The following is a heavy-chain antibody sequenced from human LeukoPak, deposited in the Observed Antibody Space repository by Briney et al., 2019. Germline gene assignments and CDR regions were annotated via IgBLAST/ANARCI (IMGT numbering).Heavy chain of an antibody. CDR1: GGPFSGYY. J-gene: IGHJ6*03. Sequence: SETLSLTCAVYGGPFSGYYWSWIRQPPGKGLEWIGEINHSGSTNYNPSLKSRVTMSVDTSKNQFSLKLSSVTAADTAVYYCARDWVDILGEEGEDYYYYYMDVWGKGTTVTISS. CDR3: ARDWVDILGEEGEDYYYYYMDV. D-gene: IGHD5-12*01. V-gene: IGHV4-34*01. CDR2: INHSGST.